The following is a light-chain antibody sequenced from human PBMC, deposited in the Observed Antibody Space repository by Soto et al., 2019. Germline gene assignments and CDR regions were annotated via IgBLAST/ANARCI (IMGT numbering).Light chain of an antibody. J-gene: IGKJ1*01. V-gene: IGKV3-20*01. CDR3: QQYNNWPQT. CDR2: GVS. Sequence: EIVLTQSPGTLSLSPGERATLSCRASQTGSNSYLAWYQQKSGQAPRLLIYGVSTRATGTPDRFSGSGSGTEFTLTISSLQSEDFAEYHCQQYNNWPQTFGQGTKVDI. CDR1: QTGSNSY.